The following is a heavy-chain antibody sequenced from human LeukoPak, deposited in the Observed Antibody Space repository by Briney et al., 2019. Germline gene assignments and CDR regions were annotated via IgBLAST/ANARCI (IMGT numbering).Heavy chain of an antibody. Sequence: PGGSLRLSCAASGFTFNNVWMSWVRQAPGKGLEWVGRIKSKTDGGTVDYAAPVKCRFTISRDDLKNTLYLEMNSLKTEDTAVYYCTKDHGSGSYYFDYWGQGTLVTVSS. D-gene: IGHD3-10*01. CDR1: GFTFNNVW. V-gene: IGHV3-15*01. CDR3: TKDHGSGSYYFDY. J-gene: IGHJ4*02. CDR2: IKSKTDGGTV.